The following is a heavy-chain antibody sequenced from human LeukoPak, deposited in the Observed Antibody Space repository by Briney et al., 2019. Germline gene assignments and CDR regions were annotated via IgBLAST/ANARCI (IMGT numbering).Heavy chain of an antibody. CDR2: IYPGDSDT. D-gene: IGHD4-17*01. CDR3: ARLRRPLYYYYGMDV. Sequence: GESLKISCKGSGYSFTSYWIGWVRQMPGKGLEWMGIIYPGDSDTRYSPSFQGQVTISADKSISTAYLQWSSLKASDTATYYCARLRRPLYYYYGMDVWGQGTTVTVSS. J-gene: IGHJ6*02. V-gene: IGHV5-51*01. CDR1: GYSFTSYW.